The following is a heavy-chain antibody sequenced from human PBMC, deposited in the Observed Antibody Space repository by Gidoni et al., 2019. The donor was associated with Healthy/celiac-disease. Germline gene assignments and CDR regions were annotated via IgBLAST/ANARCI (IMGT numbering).Heavy chain of an antibody. CDR3: ARGGGPYYFYGMEV. Sequence: QLQLQESGPGLVTPSETLSLTCPVSVGSISSSSYYWGWIRQPPGKGLEWIGSIYYSGSTYYNPSLKSRVTISGDTSKNQFSLKLSSVTAADTTVYYCARGGGPYYFYGMEVWGQGTTVTVSS. J-gene: IGHJ6*02. D-gene: IGHD2-15*01. CDR2: IYYSGST. CDR1: VGSISSSSYY. V-gene: IGHV4-39*07.